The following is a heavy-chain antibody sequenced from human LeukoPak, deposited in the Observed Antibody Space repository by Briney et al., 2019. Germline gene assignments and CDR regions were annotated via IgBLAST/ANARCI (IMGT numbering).Heavy chain of an antibody. CDR2: IYYSGST. V-gene: IGHV4-39*01. Sequence: SDTLSLTYSVSVGSISSSSYYWGWIRQPPGKGLEWVGSIYYSGSTYYNPSLKSRVTISVDTSKNQFSLKLRSVTAADTVVYCCARHFGRLSSFFIDWGQGTLVTVSS. D-gene: IGHD3/OR15-3a*01. CDR3: ARHFGRLSSFFID. CDR1: VGSISSSSYY. J-gene: IGHJ4*02.